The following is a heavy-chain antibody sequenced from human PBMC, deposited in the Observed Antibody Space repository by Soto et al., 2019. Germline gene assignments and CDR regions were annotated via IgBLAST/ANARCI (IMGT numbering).Heavy chain of an antibody. CDR1: GYTFTSYG. CDR2: ISGYNGNT. CDR3: ARTTAYENSGYYYHTY. V-gene: IGHV1-18*01. J-gene: IGHJ4*02. D-gene: IGHD3-22*01. Sequence: ASVKVSCKASGYTFTSYGISCVRQAPGQGLEWMGWISGYNGNTKYAQKLQGRVTVTTDTSTSTAYMELRSLISDDTAVYYCARTTAYENSGYYYHTYWGQGTQVTVSS.